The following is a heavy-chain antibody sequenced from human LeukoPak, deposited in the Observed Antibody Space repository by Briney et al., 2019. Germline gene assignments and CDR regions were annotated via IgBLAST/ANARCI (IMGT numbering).Heavy chain of an antibody. CDR2: ISSSGSAI. D-gene: IGHD6-13*01. CDR3: AKPYSSSWDFDY. Sequence: GGSLRLSCAASGFTFSDSYISWIRQAPGKGLEWVSYISSSGSAIYYADSVKGRFTISRDNAKSSLYLQMNSLRAEDTAVYYCAKPYSSSWDFDYWGQGTLVTVSS. J-gene: IGHJ4*02. V-gene: IGHV3-11*01. CDR1: GFTFSDSY.